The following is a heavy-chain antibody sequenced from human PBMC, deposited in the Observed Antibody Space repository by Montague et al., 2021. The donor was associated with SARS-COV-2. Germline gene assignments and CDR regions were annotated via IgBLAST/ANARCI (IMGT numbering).Heavy chain of an antibody. CDR1: GDSVAVVELT. CDR2: CCFMFKKKN. D-gene: IGHD5-24*01. V-gene: IGHV6-1*01. CDR3: ARGWQKRFDP. Sequence: CAISGDSVAVVELTRKWEKHTPESPPHRQGVCCFMFKKKNEYAISVRSRITVNPDTSKNQFSLLLNSVTPEDTAVYYCARGWQKRFDPWGQGTLVTVSS. J-gene: IGHJ5*02.